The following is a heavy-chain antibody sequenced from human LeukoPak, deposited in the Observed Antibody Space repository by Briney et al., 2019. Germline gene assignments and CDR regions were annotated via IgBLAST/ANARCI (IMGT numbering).Heavy chain of an antibody. D-gene: IGHD2-15*01. Sequence: PSETLSLTCAVYGGSFSGYYWSWIRQPPGKGLEWIGEINHSGSTNYNPSLKSRVTISVDTSKNQFSLKLSSVTAADTAVYYCARGIRYCSGGSCYGSKYYFDYWGQGTLVTVSS. J-gene: IGHJ4*02. CDR1: GGSFSGYY. CDR3: ARGIRYCSGGSCYGSKYYFDY. V-gene: IGHV4-34*01. CDR2: INHSGST.